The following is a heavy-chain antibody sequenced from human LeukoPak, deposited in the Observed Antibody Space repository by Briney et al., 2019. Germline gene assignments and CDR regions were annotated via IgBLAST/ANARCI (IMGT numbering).Heavy chain of an antibody. Sequence: PGGSLRLSCAASGFTFKSYWMSWVRQAPGKGLEWVSSINWNGDSTGYADSVKGRFTISRDNAKNSLYLEMNTLRAEDTALYYCARSKYFYYMDVWGKGTTVTVSS. CDR3: ARSKYFYYMDV. CDR1: GFTFKSYW. J-gene: IGHJ6*03. CDR2: INWNGDST. V-gene: IGHV3-20*04.